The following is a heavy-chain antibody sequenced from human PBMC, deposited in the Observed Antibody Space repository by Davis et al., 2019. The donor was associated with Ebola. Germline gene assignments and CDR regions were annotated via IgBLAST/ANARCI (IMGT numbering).Heavy chain of an antibody. D-gene: IGHD5-18*01. CDR1: GFTFSDYY. Sequence: GESLKISCAASGFTFSDYYMNWIRQAPGKGLEWISYISSSGSTIYYADSVKGRFTISRDNAKNSLYLQMNSLRSEDTAVYYCAADTGYSSGYGNYFDYWGQGSLVTVSS. CDR3: AADTGYSSGYGNYFDY. J-gene: IGHJ4*02. V-gene: IGHV3-11*01. CDR2: ISSSGSTI.